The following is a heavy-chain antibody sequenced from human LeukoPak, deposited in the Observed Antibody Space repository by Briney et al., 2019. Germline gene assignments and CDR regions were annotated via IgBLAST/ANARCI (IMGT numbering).Heavy chain of an antibody. J-gene: IGHJ4*02. V-gene: IGHV3-23*01. D-gene: IGHD5-24*01. CDR1: GITFSSYA. CDR2: ISGSGDST. CDR3: AKDMWRRDGYNPSGIFDY. Sequence: GGSLRLSCAAAGITFSSYALSWVRQAPGKGLEWVSAISGSGDSTYYADSVKGRFTISRDNSKNTVSLQMNSLGAEDTAVYYCAKDMWRRDGYNPSGIFDYWGQGTLVTVS.